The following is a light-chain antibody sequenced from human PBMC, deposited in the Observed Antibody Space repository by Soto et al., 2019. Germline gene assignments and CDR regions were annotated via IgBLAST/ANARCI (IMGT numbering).Light chain of an antibody. Sequence: EIVLTQSPGTLSLSPGERATLSCRASQSVSSSYLAWYQQKPGQAPRLLIYGASSRATGIPDRFSGSGSGTDFTLTISRLEPEDFAVYYGKQYGSSRTFGQGTKVEIK. J-gene: IGKJ1*01. CDR3: KQYGSSRT. V-gene: IGKV3-20*01. CDR1: QSVSSSY. CDR2: GAS.